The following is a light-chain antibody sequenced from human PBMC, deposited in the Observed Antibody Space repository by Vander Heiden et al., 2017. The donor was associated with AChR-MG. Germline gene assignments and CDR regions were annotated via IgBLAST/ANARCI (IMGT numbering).Light chain of an antibody. CDR1: SSDVGGYNY. CDR2: DVS. V-gene: IGLV2-11*01. CDR3: CSYAGSYTYV. J-gene: IGLJ1*01. Sequence: QSALTQPRSVSGSPGQSVTISCTGTSSDVGGYNYVSWYQQHPGKAPKLMFYDVSKRPSGVPDRFAGSKSGNTASLTIAGLQGEDEADYYCCSYAGSYTYVFGTGTKVTVL.